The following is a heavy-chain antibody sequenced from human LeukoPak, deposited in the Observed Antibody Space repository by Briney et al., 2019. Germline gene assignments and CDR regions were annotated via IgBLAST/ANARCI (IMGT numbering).Heavy chain of an antibody. CDR3: TDDLHYFASN. V-gene: IGHV3-15*01. CDR1: GFTFSDAW. J-gene: IGHJ4*02. D-gene: IGHD3-10*01. Sequence: GGSLRLSCAASGFTFSDAWMSWVRQAPGKGLEWVGRIKRKIDGGGTADYAAPVKGRFTISRDDSKNTLHLQMNSLETEDTGVYYCTDDLHYFASNWGQGTLVTVSS. CDR2: IKRKIDGGGTA.